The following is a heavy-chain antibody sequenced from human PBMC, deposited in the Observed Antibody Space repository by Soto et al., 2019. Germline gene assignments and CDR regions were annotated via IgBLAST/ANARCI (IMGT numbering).Heavy chain of an antibody. CDR1: GGSFSGYY. Sequence: QVQLQQWGAGLLKPSETLSLTCAVYGGSFSGYYWSWIRQPPGKGLEWIGEINHSGSTNYNPSLKRRVTISVDTAKNQFSLKLSSVTAADTAVYYCARKDGYKTNRPGPVDYWGQGTLVTVSS. V-gene: IGHV4-34*01. D-gene: IGHD5-12*01. CDR3: ARKDGYKTNRPGPVDY. J-gene: IGHJ4*02. CDR2: INHSGST.